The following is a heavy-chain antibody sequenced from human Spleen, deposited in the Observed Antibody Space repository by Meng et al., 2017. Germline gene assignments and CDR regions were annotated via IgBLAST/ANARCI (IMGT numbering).Heavy chain of an antibody. Sequence: GESLKISCAAFGFTVSNNYMSWVRQAPGKGLEWVSIINSGGNRFYADSVEGRFTISRDNSKNTLYLQMNSLRAEDTAVYYCARDERDGYNYRFAYWGQGTLVTVSS. CDR3: ARDERDGYNYRFAY. J-gene: IGHJ4*02. V-gene: IGHV3-66*02. D-gene: IGHD5-24*01. CDR2: INSGGNR. CDR1: GFTVSNNY.